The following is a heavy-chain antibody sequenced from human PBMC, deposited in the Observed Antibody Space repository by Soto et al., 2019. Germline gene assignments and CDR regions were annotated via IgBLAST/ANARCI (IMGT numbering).Heavy chain of an antibody. CDR3: ARMDGDYNYYGLDV. Sequence: QVTLKESGTGLLKPTETLTLTCSVSGFSLTNGRMGVSWIRQHPGKALEWLAHFFSAADRSYSTSMQSMLNIYKASAGSQVVLTMTNMAPADTATYLGARMDGDYNYYGLDVWGHGIAVTVSS. V-gene: IGHV2-26*01. D-gene: IGHD4-17*01. CDR1: GFSLTNGRMG. J-gene: IGHJ6*02. CDR2: FFSAADR.